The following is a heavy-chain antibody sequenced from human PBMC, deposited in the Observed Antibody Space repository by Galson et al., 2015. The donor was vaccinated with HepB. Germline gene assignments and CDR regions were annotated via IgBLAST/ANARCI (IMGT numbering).Heavy chain of an antibody. Sequence: SVKVSCKASGYTFTGYYMHWVRQAPGQGLEWMGWINPNSGGTNYAQKFQGRVTMTRDTSISTAYMELSRLRSDDTAVYYCARVGYCSSTSCPHNDYSNYGNRYYFGYWGQGTLVTVSS. V-gene: IGHV1-2*02. CDR1: GYTFTGYY. CDR2: INPNSGGT. J-gene: IGHJ4*02. CDR3: ARVGYCSSTSCPHNDYSNYGNRYYFGY. D-gene: IGHD2-2*01.